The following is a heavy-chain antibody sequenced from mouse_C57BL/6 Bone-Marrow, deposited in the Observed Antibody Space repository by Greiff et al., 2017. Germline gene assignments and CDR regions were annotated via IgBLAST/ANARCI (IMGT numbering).Heavy chain of an antibody. Sequence: EVQLQQSGPVLVKPGASVKMSCKASGYTFTDYYMNWVKQSHGKSLEWIGVINPYNGGTSYNQKFKGKATLTVDKSSSTAYMELNSLTSEDSAVYYCASPLYGYSAMDYWGQGTSVTVSS. J-gene: IGHJ4*01. D-gene: IGHD1-1*01. V-gene: IGHV1-19*01. CDR3: ASPLYGYSAMDY. CDR2: INPYNGGT. CDR1: GYTFTDYY.